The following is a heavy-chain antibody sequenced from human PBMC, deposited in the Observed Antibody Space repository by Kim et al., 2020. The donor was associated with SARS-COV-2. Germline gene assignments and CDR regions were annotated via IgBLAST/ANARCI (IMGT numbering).Heavy chain of an antibody. CDR1: GITFSSYR. CDR2: INSSSSDT. CDR3: ARDKATVTGTRGPFDY. J-gene: IGHJ4*02. D-gene: IGHD1-1*01. Sequence: GGSLRLSCAAPGITFSSYRMDWVRQAPGKGLEWISSINSSSSDTYYADSVKGRFTISRDSAKNSLFLQMNSLRVEDTAVYYCARDKATVTGTRGPFDYWGQGTLVTVSS. V-gene: IGHV3-21*01.